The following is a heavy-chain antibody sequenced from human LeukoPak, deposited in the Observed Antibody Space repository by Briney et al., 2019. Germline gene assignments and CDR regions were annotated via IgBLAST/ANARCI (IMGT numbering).Heavy chain of an antibody. CDR2: ISGYNGNT. D-gene: IGHD6-6*01. CDR3: ARAPLYGSCEY. V-gene: IGHV1-18*01. Sequence: ASVKVSCKSSVYTFSNYGISWVRQAPGQGREWIGWISGYNGNTNYAQKLHGRLTMTTDTSTRTAYMELRSLRSDDTAVYYCARAPLYGSCEYWGQGTLVTVSS. J-gene: IGHJ4*02. CDR1: VYTFSNYG.